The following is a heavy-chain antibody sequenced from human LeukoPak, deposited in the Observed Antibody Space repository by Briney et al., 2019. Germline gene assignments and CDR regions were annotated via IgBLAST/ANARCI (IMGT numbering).Heavy chain of an antibody. CDR1: GYTFTSYY. CDR3: AREDYDILTGYFYPLDY. J-gene: IGHJ4*02. D-gene: IGHD3-9*01. Sequence: GASVKVSCKASGYTFTSYYMHWVRQAPGQGLEWMGIINPSGGSTSYAQKFQGRVTMTRDTSTSTVYMELSSLRSEDTAVYYCAREDYDILTGYFYPLDYWGQGTLVTVSS. V-gene: IGHV1-46*01. CDR2: INPSGGST.